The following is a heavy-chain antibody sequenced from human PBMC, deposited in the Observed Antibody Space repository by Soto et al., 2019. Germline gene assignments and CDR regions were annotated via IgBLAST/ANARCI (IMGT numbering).Heavy chain of an antibody. V-gene: IGHV4-39*01. CDR3: ASGVRLVTATDAFDV. CDR2: LFYTGSS. D-gene: IGHD2-21*02. J-gene: IGHJ3*01. CDR1: GAAVSSDFYY. Sequence: QLHLQESGPGLVKPSETLSLTCNVSGAAVSSDFYYWGWIRQPPGKTLEWIGSLFYTGSSYYSPSLQSRVTISLDTSKNQFSLRLSSVTAADTAVYYCASGVRLVTATDAFDVWCQGTMVTVSS.